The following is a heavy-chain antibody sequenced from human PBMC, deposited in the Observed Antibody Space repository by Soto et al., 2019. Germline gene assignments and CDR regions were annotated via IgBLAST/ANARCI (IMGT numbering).Heavy chain of an antibody. V-gene: IGHV3-48*03. CDR3: ARTMYSNRGWFDP. Sequence: GGSLRLSCAASGFTFSSYDMNWVRQAPGKGLEWVSYITSSGSLIYYADSVRGRFTISRDNAKNSLYLQMNSLRAEDTGVYYCARTMYSNRGWFDPWGQGTLVTVSS. CDR1: GFTFSSYD. J-gene: IGHJ5*02. D-gene: IGHD6-13*01. CDR2: ITSSGSLI.